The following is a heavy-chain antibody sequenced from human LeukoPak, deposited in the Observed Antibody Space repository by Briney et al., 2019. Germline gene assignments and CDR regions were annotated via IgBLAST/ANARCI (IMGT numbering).Heavy chain of an antibody. V-gene: IGHV1-46*04. D-gene: IGHD1-26*01. CDR1: GYTFTTYS. Sequence: EASVTVSCTASGYTFTTYSMHWVRQAPGQGLEWLGIINPGGDGTNYAQKLQGRVTMTRDTSTSTVYMELSSLRSEDTAVYYCARGSGSYHDAFDFWGQGTMVTVSS. CDR3: ARGSGSYHDAFDF. CDR2: INPGGDGT. J-gene: IGHJ3*01.